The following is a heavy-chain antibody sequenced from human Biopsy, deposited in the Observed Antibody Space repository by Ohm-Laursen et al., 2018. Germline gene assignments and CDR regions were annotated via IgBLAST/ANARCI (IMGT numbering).Heavy chain of an antibody. CDR3: ARETSSSCHYYYIGMNV. D-gene: IGHD3-9*01. Sequence: SLRLSCTASGFRFTSYAMHWVRQAPGKGLEWVAVIWCDGNYGKYGDSVKGRFTISRDNSRDTLYLQMNRLRAEDTAVYYFARETSSSCHYYYIGMNVWGRGTTVTVSS. V-gene: IGHV3-33*01. CDR1: GFRFTSYA. CDR2: IWCDGNYG. J-gene: IGHJ6*02.